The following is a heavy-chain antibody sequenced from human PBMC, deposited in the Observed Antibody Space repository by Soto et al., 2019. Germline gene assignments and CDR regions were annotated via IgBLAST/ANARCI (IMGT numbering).Heavy chain of an antibody. D-gene: IGHD3-22*01. CDR2: IWYDGSNK. V-gene: IGHV3-33*01. J-gene: IGHJ4*02. CDR1: GFTFSSYG. Sequence: QVQLVESGGGVVQPGRSLRLSCAASGFTFSSYGMHWVRQAPGKGLEWVAVIWYDGSNKYYADSVKRRFTIARDNSKNTLYLQMNSLRAEDTAVYYCARDYDSSGYPRYYFDYWGQGTLVTVSS. CDR3: ARDYDSSGYPRYYFDY.